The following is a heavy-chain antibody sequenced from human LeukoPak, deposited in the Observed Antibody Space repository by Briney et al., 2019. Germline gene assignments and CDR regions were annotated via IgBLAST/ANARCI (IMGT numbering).Heavy chain of an antibody. V-gene: IGHV1-24*01. D-gene: IGHD6-6*01. CDR2: FDPEDGKT. CDR1: GYTLTELS. J-gene: IGHJ5*02. CDR3: IAKLEFSRSSLSVYNWFGH. Sequence: ASVKLSCKVSGYTLTELSIRWVRQAPGKGLEWMGGFDPEDGKTIYSQKLQGRVTMTEDTSTATAYMALSSLRSEDTAVYYCIAKLEFSRSSLSVYNWFGHWGQGTLVTVSS.